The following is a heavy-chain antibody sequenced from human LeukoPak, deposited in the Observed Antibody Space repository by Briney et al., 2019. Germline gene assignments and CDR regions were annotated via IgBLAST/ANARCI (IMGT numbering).Heavy chain of an antibody. CDR3: ARDSTAIMVRGVPGYYGMDV. D-gene: IGHD3-10*01. V-gene: IGHV1-3*01. Sequence: GASVKVSCKASGYTFTSYAMHWVRQAPGQRLEWMGWINAGNGNTKYSQKFQGRVTITRDTSASTAYMELRSLRSDDTAVYYCARDSTAIMVRGVPGYYGMDVWGKGTTVTVSS. J-gene: IGHJ6*04. CDR1: GYTFTSYA. CDR2: INAGNGNT.